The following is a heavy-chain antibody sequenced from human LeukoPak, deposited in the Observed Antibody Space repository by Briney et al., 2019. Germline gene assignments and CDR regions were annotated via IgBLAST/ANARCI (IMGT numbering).Heavy chain of an antibody. D-gene: IGHD6-19*01. V-gene: IGHV3-7*03. Sequence: GGSLRLSCTASGFTFSSHWMTWVRQPPGKGLEWVANIKEDGSVKYYVDSVKGRFTISRDNTNNALYLQMNSLRADNTAVYFCARDSTWLLDYWGQGTLITVSS. J-gene: IGHJ4*02. CDR2: IKEDGSVK. CDR1: GFTFSSHW. CDR3: ARDSTWLLDY.